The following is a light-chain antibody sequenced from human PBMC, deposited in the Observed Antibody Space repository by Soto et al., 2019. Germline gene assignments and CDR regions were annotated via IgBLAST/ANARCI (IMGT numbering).Light chain of an antibody. Sequence: DIQMTQSPSSLSASVVDRVTITCRARQSISSYLNWYQQKPGKAPKLLIYAASSLQSGVPSRFSGSGSGTDFTLTISSLQTEDFATYYCQQSYSTPKTFGQGTKVEIK. CDR3: QQSYSTPKT. V-gene: IGKV1-39*01. CDR2: AAS. CDR1: QSISSY. J-gene: IGKJ1*01.